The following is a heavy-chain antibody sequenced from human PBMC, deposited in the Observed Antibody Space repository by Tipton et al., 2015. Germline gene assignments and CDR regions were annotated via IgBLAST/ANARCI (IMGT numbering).Heavy chain of an antibody. CDR3: ARRATGGYYFDY. V-gene: IGHV4-59*04. Sequence: TLSLTCTVSGGSISSYYWSWIRQSPGKGLEWIGSISHSGNTYYNPSLKSRVTMSRDTSKNQFSLKLTSVTAADTAVYYCARRATGGYYFDYWGQGTLVTVSS. CDR1: GGSISSYY. CDR2: ISHSGNT. D-gene: IGHD1-14*01. J-gene: IGHJ4*02.